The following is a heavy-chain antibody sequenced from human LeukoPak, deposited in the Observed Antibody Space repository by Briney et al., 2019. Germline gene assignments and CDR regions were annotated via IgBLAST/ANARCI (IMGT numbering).Heavy chain of an antibody. CDR3: ARDLGYDFWSGYSNWFDP. CDR1: GFTFSSYA. J-gene: IGHJ5*02. CDR2: ISYDGSSK. V-gene: IGHV3-30*01. Sequence: GGSLRLSCAASGFTFSSYAMHWVRQAPGKGLEWVAVISYDGSSKYYADSVKGRFTISRDNSKNTLYLQVNSLRAEDTAVYYCARDLGYDFWSGYSNWFDPWGQGTLVTVSS. D-gene: IGHD3-3*01.